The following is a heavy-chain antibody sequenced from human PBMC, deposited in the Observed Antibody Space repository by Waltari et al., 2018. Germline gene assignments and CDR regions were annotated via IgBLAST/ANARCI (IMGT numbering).Heavy chain of an antibody. Sequence: QVQLVEFGGCVVYPRGFLRLSCAASGYTFSSYGLFWIRQAPGKGLEWVAFIRYDGGNKYYADSVKGRFTIYRDNSKNTLYLQMNSLRAEDTAVYYCAKVFTYGAAAFDIWGQGTMVTVFS. CDR3: AKVFTYGAAAFDI. J-gene: IGHJ3*02. CDR2: IRYDGGNK. V-gene: IGHV3-30*02. CDR1: GYTFSSYG. D-gene: IGHD6-13*01.